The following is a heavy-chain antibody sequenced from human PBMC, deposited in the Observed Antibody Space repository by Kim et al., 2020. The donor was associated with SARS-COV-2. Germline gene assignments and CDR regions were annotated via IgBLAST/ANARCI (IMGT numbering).Heavy chain of an antibody. V-gene: IGHV5-51*01. CDR1: GYSFTTYW. D-gene: IGHD5-12*01. CDR2: IYPADSHT. CDR3: AKRGYTGQDAFDF. Sequence: GESLKISCKGFGYSFTTYWIGWVRQMPGKGLEWMGIIYPADSHTTYSPSFQGQVTVSADKSINTAYLQWSSLKASDTAMYYCAKRGYTGQDAFDFWGQGTMVTVSS. J-gene: IGHJ3*01.